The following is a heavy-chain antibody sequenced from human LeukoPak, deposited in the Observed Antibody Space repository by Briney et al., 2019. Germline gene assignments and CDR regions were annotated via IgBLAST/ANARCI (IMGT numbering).Heavy chain of an antibody. Sequence: ASVKVSCKASGYTFTSYDINWVRQATGQGLEWMGWMNPNSGNTGYAQKFQGRVTMTRNTSISTAYMELSSLRSEDTAVYYCAGVDTEEASRHYWGQGTLVTVSS. J-gene: IGHJ4*02. V-gene: IGHV1-8*01. CDR2: MNPNSGNT. CDR3: AGVDTEEASRHY. D-gene: IGHD5-18*01. CDR1: GYTFTSYD.